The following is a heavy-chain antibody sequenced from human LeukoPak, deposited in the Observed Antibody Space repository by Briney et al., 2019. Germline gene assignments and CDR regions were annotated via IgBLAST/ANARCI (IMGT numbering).Heavy chain of an antibody. D-gene: IGHD1-14*01. CDR3: AGGDTGFQAY. V-gene: IGHV4-4*08. CDR1: GGSISGYY. CDR2: IENSGRI. J-gene: IGHJ4*02. Sequence: SETLSLTCTVSGGSISGYYWSWIRQPPGKGLELVGYIENSGRIKYKPSLQSRVTISLDAPKNQFSLRLSSVSPSDTAVYYCAGGDTGFQAYWGQGTLVTVSS.